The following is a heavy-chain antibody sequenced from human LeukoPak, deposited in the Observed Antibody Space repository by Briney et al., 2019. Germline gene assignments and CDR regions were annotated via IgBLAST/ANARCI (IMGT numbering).Heavy chain of an antibody. J-gene: IGHJ6*03. CDR3: ARVSSGSYFGYYYYYMDV. D-gene: IGHD1-26*01. CDR2: ISGSGGST. Sequence: GGSLRLSCAASGFTFSSYAMSWVRQAPGKGLEGVSAISGSGGSTYYADSVKGRFTISRDNSKNTLYLQMNSLRAEDTAVYYCARVSSGSYFGYYYYYMDVWGKGTTVTVSS. CDR1: GFTFSSYA. V-gene: IGHV3-23*01.